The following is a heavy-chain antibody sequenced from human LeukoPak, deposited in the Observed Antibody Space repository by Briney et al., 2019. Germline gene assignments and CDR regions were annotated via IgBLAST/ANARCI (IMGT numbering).Heavy chain of an antibody. CDR1: GFTFSGSA. D-gene: IGHD3-10*01. CDR2: IRSKANSYAT. V-gene: IGHV3-73*01. J-gene: IGHJ3*02. Sequence: SGGSLRLSCAASGFTFSGSAMHWVRQASWKGLEWVGRIRSKANSYATAYAASVKGRFTISRDDSKNTAYLQMNSLKTEDTAVYYCTRLEVAWFGDQPIDDAFDIWGQGTMVTVSS. CDR3: TRLEVAWFGDQPIDDAFDI.